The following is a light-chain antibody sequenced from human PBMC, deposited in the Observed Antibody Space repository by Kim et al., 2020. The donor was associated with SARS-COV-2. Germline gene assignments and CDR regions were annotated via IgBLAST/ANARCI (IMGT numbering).Light chain of an antibody. J-gene: IGLJ6*01. CDR2: RND. CDR3: ASWDDTLNSQL. Sequence: GQTVTISCSGARANIGNNFVFWYRQLPGAAPRLLMYRNDQRPSGVPDRISGSKSGTSASLAISDLRSEDEADYFCASWDDTLNSQLFGGGTKVTVL. CDR1: RANIGNNF. V-gene: IGLV1-47*01.